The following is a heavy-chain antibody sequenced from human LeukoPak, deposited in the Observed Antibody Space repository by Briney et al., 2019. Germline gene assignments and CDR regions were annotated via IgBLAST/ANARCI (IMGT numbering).Heavy chain of an antibody. CDR1: GFSFNTYT. Sequence: GGSLRLSCAASGFSFNTYTMNWLRQAPGKELEWVSSISTSSTYIYYADSVKGRFTISRDNAKNSLYLHMNSLRAEDTAVYYCARPNDDNYDSSGSYDYWGQGTLVTVSS. D-gene: IGHD3-22*01. CDR3: ARPNDDNYDSSGSYDY. V-gene: IGHV3-21*01. CDR2: ISTSSTYI. J-gene: IGHJ4*02.